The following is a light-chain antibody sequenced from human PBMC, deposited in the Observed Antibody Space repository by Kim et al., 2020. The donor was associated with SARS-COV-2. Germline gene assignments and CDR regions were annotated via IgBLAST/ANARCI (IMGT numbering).Light chain of an antibody. Sequence: GKTVPLPASRSSSTIGNNYVSWYQQLPGTAPKLLIYDNNKRPSGIPDRFSGSKSGTSAALGVTGLQTGDEADFYCGTWDASLGGLVFGGGTQLTVL. J-gene: IGLJ7*01. V-gene: IGLV1-51*01. CDR3: GTWDASLGGLV. CDR2: DNN. CDR1: SSTIGNNY.